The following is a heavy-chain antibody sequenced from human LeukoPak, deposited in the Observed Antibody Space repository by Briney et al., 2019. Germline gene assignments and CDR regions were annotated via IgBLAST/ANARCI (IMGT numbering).Heavy chain of an antibody. CDR1: GFTFNNYG. J-gene: IGHJ4*02. CDR3: ARDCVYCTRATCSSHLPEPPSLYY. D-gene: IGHD2-2*01. V-gene: IGHV3-33*01. Sequence: GGSLRLSCAASGFTFNNYGMHWVRQAPGKGLEWLAFIWFDESNKFYAASVKGRFTISRDNSKNTLYLQMNSLRAEDTAVYYCARDCVYCTRATCSSHLPEPPSLYYSGQGTLVTVSS. CDR2: IWFDESNK.